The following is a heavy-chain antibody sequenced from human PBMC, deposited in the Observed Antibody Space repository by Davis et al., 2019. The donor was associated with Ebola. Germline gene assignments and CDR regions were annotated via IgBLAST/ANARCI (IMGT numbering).Heavy chain of an antibody. D-gene: IGHD3-3*01. CDR3: ARWGLRGNYDSWSGSDYYFDY. J-gene: IGHJ4*02. Sequence: GGSLRLSCATSAFTLSTYWMSWVRPAPGKGLEWVANIKTDGSEEHYVDSIKGRFTMSRDNAKNSLYLQLDSLRDEDTAVYYCARWGLRGNYDSWSGSDYYFDYWGQGTLVIVSS. V-gene: IGHV3-7*01. CDR1: AFTLSTYW. CDR2: IKTDGSEE.